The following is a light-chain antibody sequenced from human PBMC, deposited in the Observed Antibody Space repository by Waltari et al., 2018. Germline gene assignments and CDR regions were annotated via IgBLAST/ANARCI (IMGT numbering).Light chain of an antibody. CDR2: DVG. J-gene: IGLJ1*01. Sequence: QSALTQPASVSGSPGQSLTISCTGTSSDVGGYNFVSWYQQHPGKAPKLMIYDVGNRPSGVSKRLSGSKSGNTASLTISGLQAEDEADYYCSSYTSSDTPVFGTGTKVTVV. CDR1: SSDVGGYNF. CDR3: SSYTSSDTPV. V-gene: IGLV2-14*01.